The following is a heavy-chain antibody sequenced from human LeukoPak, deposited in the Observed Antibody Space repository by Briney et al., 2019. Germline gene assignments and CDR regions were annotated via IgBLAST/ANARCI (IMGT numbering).Heavy chain of an antibody. CDR2: TYHSGST. CDR1: GGSMSSYY. D-gene: IGHD1-26*01. J-gene: IGHJ4*02. Sequence: SETLSLTRSVSGGSMSSYYWSWIRQSPGKGLEGIGYTYHSGSTDYNSSLKSRVTISEDTSKKQFSLKVSSVTAADTAVYYCASIEYSGSYYTFDYWGQGTLVTVSS. V-gene: IGHV4-59*01. CDR3: ASIEYSGSYYTFDY.